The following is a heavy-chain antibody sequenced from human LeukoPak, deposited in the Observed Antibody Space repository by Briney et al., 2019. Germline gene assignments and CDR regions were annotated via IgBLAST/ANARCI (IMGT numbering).Heavy chain of an antibody. CDR1: GFTFSSYA. D-gene: IGHD3-10*01. V-gene: IGHV3-23*01. CDR2: ISGSGGST. J-gene: IGHJ4*02. Sequence: GGSLRLSCAASGFTFSSYAMSWVRQAPGKGLEWVSAISGSGGSTYYADSVKGRFTISRDNSKNTLYLQMNSLRAEDTAVYYCAKMVTMVRGVASFDYWGQGTLVTVSS. CDR3: AKMVTMVRGVASFDY.